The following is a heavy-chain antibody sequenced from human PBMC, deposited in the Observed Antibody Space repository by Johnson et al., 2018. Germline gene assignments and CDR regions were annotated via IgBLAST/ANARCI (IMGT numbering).Heavy chain of an antibody. D-gene: IGHD4-17*01. CDR2: IYSDDSK. CDR1: GFTFSTKY. V-gene: IGHV3-53*04. CDR3: AILGHYGDNAFDI. Sequence: EVQLLESGGGLVQPGGSLRVSCATSGFTFSTKYMSWVRQAPGKGLEWGSIIYSDDSKYYGDPVKGRFATARDRPTNTLHLQRTRLTPDDTAVYYCAILGHYGDNAFDIWGQGTMVTVSS. J-gene: IGHJ3*02.